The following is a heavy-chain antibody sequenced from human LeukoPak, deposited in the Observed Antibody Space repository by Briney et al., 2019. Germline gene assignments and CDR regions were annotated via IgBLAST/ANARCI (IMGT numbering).Heavy chain of an antibody. D-gene: IGHD2-2*01. CDR2: ITYDGSIK. J-gene: IGHJ4*02. CDR1: GFXFSSYA. CDR3: ASIFWGYCSSTSCYVDY. V-gene: IGHV3-30-3*01. Sequence: GGSLRLSCGASGFXFSSYAMHWVRQAPGEGLEWVAVITYDGSIKHYTDSVKGRFTISRDNSKNTLYLQMSSLRAEDTAVYYCASIFWGYCSSTSCYVDYWGQGTPVSVSS.